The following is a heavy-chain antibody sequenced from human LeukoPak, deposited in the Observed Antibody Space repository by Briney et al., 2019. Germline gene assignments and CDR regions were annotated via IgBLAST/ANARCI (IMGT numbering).Heavy chain of an antibody. Sequence: GGSLRLSCAASGFTFSSYAMSRVRQAPGKGLEWVSAISGSGGSTYYADSVRGRFTISRDNSKNTLYLQMNSLRAEDTAVYYCAKSEDFWSGYYIPVNFDYWGQGTLVTVSS. J-gene: IGHJ4*02. CDR3: AKSEDFWSGYYIPVNFDY. CDR1: GFTFSSYA. CDR2: ISGSGGST. V-gene: IGHV3-23*01. D-gene: IGHD3-3*01.